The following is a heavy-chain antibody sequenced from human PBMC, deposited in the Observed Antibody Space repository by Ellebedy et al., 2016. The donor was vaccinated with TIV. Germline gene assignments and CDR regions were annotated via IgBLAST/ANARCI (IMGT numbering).Heavy chain of an antibody. D-gene: IGHD2-2*01. CDR2: MNPKSGHT. V-gene: IGHV1-8*01. J-gene: IGHJ5*02. Sequence: ASVKVSXXTSGYTFTNYGISWVRQATGQGLEWMGWMNPKSGHTGYAQKFLGRLTLTRNTSVNTAYMELSSLKFEDTAVYYCARRRCCSSTTCKVKTIFGMMTPSPIDTWGRGTLVTVSS. CDR3: ARRRCCSSTTCKVKTIFGMMTPSPIDT. CDR1: GYTFTNYG.